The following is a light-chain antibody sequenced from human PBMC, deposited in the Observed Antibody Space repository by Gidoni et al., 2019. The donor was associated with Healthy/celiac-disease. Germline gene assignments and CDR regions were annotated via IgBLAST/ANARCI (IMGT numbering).Light chain of an antibody. V-gene: IGKV1-39*01. CDR3: QQSYSTPPT. CDR2: AAS. J-gene: IGKJ4*01. Sequence: DIQMTQSSSSLSASVGDRVTITCRASQSISSYLNWYQQKPGKAPKLLIYAASSLQSGVPSRFSGSGSWTDFTLTISSLQPEDFATYYCQQSYSTPPTFXGXTKVEIK. CDR1: QSISSY.